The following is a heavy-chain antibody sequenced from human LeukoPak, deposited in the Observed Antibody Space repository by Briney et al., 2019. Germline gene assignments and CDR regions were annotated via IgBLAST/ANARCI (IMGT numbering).Heavy chain of an antibody. D-gene: IGHD6-13*01. J-gene: IGHJ4*02. CDR1: GGSISSYY. Sequence: SETLSLTCTVSGGSISSYYWSWIRQPPGKGLEWIGYIYYSGSTNYNPSLKSRVTISVDRSKNQFSLKLSSVTAADTAVYYCARALAGAASGFDYWGQGTLVTVSS. V-gene: IGHV4-59*12. CDR3: ARALAGAASGFDY. CDR2: IYYSGST.